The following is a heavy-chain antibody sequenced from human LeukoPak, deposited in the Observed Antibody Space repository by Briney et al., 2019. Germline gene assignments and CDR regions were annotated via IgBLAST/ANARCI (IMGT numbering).Heavy chain of an antibody. Sequence: GGSLRLSCTASGFTFNNHEINWVRQAPGGGLEWVSAISGSGDTTFHADSVKGRFTTSRDNSKNTLSLQMSGLRVEDSAVYFCAKDTSAWWYHRAYMNVWGTGTTVTVSS. J-gene: IGHJ6*03. CDR3: AKDTSAWWYHRAYMNV. V-gene: IGHV3-23*01. CDR1: GFTFNNHE. D-gene: IGHD2-15*01. CDR2: ISGSGDTT.